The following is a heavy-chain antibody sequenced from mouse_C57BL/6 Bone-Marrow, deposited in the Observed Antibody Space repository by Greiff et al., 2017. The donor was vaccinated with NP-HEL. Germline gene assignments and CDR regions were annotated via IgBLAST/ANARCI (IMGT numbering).Heavy chain of an antibody. Sequence: QVHVKQPGAELVRPGSSVKLSCKASGYTFTSYWMDWVKQRPGQGLEWIGNIYPSDSETHYNQKFKDKATLTVDKSSSTAYMQLSSLTSEDSAVYYCARRGLLPDYWGQGTTLTVSS. CDR3: ARRGLLPDY. D-gene: IGHD2-3*01. J-gene: IGHJ2*01. CDR1: GYTFTSYW. V-gene: IGHV1-61*01. CDR2: IYPSDSET.